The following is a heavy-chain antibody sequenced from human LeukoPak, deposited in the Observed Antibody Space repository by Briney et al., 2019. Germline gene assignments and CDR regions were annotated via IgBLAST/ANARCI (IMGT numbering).Heavy chain of an antibody. CDR2: ISSSGSTI. D-gene: IGHD6-13*01. V-gene: IGHV3-48*03. J-gene: IGHJ5*02. CDR3: ARDGAYSSSWVWFDP. CDR1: GXTFSSYE. Sequence: PGGSLRLSCAASGXTFSSYEMNWVPQAPGKGLEWVSYISSSGSTIYYADSVKGRFAISRDNAKNSLYLQMNSLRAEDTAVYYCARDGAYSSSWVWFDPWGQGILVTVSS.